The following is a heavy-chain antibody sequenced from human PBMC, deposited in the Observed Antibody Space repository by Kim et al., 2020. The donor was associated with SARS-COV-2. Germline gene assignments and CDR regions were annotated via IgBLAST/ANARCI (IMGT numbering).Heavy chain of an antibody. CDR2: IYPGDSDT. Sequence: GESLKISCKGSGYSFTSYWIGWVRQMPGKGLEWMGIIYPGDSDTRYSPSFQGQVTISADKSISTDYLQWSSLKASDTATYYCARQGGNDYGDYVPWFDPWGQGTLVTVSS. J-gene: IGHJ5*02. V-gene: IGHV5-51*01. CDR3: ARQGGNDYGDYVPWFDP. CDR1: GYSFTSYW. D-gene: IGHD4-17*01.